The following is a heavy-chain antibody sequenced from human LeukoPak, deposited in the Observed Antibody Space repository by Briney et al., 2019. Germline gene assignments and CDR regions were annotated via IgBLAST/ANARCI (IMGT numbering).Heavy chain of an antibody. CDR3: ATSPRGYYYDSSGRGYFQH. CDR2: IYYSGST. J-gene: IGHJ1*01. Sequence: SETLSLTCTVSGGSISSYYWSWIRQPPGKGLEWIGYIYYSGSTNYNPSLKSRVTISVDTSKNQFSLKLSSVTAADTAVYYCATSPRGYYYDSSGRGYFQHWGQGTLVTVPS. V-gene: IGHV4-59*01. D-gene: IGHD3-22*01. CDR1: GGSISSYY.